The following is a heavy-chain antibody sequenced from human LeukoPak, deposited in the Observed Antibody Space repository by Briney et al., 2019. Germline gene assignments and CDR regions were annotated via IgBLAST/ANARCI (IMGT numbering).Heavy chain of an antibody. Sequence: GGSLRLSCAASGFIFSNAWMGWVRQAPGKGLEWVGRIKSKTDGETTDYTAPVKGRFSISRDDSKNTLYLQMNSLKNEDTAVYYCTTDGSMIAAAATGYWGQGTLVTVSS. V-gene: IGHV3-15*05. CDR3: TTDGSMIAAAATGY. CDR2: IKSKTDGETT. J-gene: IGHJ4*02. CDR1: GFIFSNAW. D-gene: IGHD6-13*01.